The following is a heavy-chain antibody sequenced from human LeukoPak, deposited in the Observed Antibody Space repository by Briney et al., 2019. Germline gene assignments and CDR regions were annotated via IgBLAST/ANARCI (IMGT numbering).Heavy chain of an antibody. Sequence: PSETVSLTCSVSGGSISSLYWSWIRQPPGKGLEWIGYIYYTGSTNYNPSLKSRVTMFVDMSKNQFSLRLSSVTVADTAVYYCARHRAYSSSSPFDYWGQGTMVTVSS. CDR2: IYYTGST. J-gene: IGHJ4*02. CDR1: GGSISSLY. D-gene: IGHD6-6*01. V-gene: IGHV4-59*08. CDR3: ARHRAYSSSSPFDY.